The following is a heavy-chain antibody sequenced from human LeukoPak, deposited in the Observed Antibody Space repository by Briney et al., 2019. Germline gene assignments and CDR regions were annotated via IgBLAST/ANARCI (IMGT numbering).Heavy chain of an antibody. J-gene: IGHJ4*02. CDR3: AKDHRYDSSGYPYYFDY. CDR2: ISGSGGST. Sequence: PGGSLRLSCSTSGFTFSSYGIHWVRQAPGKGLEWVSAISGSGGSTYYADSVKGRFTISRDNSKNTLYLQMNSLRAEDTAVYYCAKDHRYDSSGYPYYFDYWGQGTLVTVSS. CDR1: GFTFSSYG. D-gene: IGHD3-22*01. V-gene: IGHV3-23*01.